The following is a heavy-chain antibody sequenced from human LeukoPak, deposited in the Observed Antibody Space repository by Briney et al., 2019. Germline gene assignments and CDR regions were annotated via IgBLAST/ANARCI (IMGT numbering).Heavy chain of an antibody. Sequence: ASVKVSCKASGYTFTGYYMHWVRQAPRQGLEWMGWINPNSGGTNYAQKFQGRVTMTRDTSISTAYMELIRLRSDDTAVYYCARGARYFDWFRGYYYMDVWGKGTTVTISS. CDR3: ARGARYFDWFRGYYYMDV. J-gene: IGHJ6*03. V-gene: IGHV1-2*02. CDR2: INPNSGGT. D-gene: IGHD3-9*01. CDR1: GYTFTGYY.